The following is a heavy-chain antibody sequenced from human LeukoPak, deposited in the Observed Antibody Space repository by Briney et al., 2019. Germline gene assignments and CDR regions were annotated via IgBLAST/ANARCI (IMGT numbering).Heavy chain of an antibody. J-gene: IGHJ5*02. D-gene: IGHD1-26*01. Sequence: GASVKVSCKASGYTFTAYNIHWVRQAPGQGLEWMGWMQPSSGATNYAQKFQGRVTKTGDTSISTAYMELSRLTSDDTAFYYCASGRGRSWFDPWGRGTLVTVSS. V-gene: IGHV1-2*02. CDR2: MQPSSGAT. CDR3: ASGRGRSWFDP. CDR1: GYTFTAYN.